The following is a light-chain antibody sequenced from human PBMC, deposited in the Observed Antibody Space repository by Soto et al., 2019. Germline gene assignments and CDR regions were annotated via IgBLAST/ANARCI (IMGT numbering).Light chain of an antibody. CDR3: QQYDRLPLT. J-gene: IGKJ4*01. Sequence: DIQMTQSPSSLSASVGDRVTITCQPSQDIGNYLNWYQVKPGKAPKLLIYDASSLDTGVPLRFSGSSYKTVFTFTISSLQFEDVATYYCQQYDRLPLTFGGGTKLEIK. CDR2: DAS. V-gene: IGKV1-33*01. CDR1: QDIGNY.